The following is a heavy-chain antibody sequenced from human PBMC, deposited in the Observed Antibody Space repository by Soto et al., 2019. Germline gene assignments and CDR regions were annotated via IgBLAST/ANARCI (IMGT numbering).Heavy chain of an antibody. Sequence: PSETLSLTCTVSGGSISSYYWSWIRQPPGKGLEWIGYIYYSGSTNYNPSLKSRVTISVDTSKNQFSLKLSSVTAADTAVYYCASLMITFGGVITGMDVWGQGTTVTVSS. D-gene: IGHD3-16*02. J-gene: IGHJ6*02. CDR1: GGSISSYY. V-gene: IGHV4-59*01. CDR3: ASLMITFGGVITGMDV. CDR2: IYYSGST.